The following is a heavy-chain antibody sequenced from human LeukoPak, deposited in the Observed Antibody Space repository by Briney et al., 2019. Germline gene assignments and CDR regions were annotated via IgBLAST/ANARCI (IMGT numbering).Heavy chain of an antibody. CDR3: AKGWIQLWTNYFDY. CDR1: GFTFSSYG. Sequence: GGTLRLSCAASGFTFSSYGMSWVRQAPGKGLEWVSAISGSGGSTYYADSVKGRFTISRDNSKNTLYLQMNSLRAEDTAVYYCAKGWIQLWTNYFDYWGQGTLVTVSS. V-gene: IGHV3-23*01. CDR2: ISGSGGST. J-gene: IGHJ4*02. D-gene: IGHD5-18*01.